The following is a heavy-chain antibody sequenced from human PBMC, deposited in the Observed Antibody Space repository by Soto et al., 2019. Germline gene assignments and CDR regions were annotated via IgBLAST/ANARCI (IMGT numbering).Heavy chain of an antibody. CDR1: GYSFTTYW. J-gene: IGHJ5*02. Sequence: PGESLKISCKGSGYSFTTYWIVWVRQMPGKGLGWMGIIYPGDSDTRYSPSFEGQVTISADKSITTAYLQWSSLKASDTAIYYCARGVDSSSRQRFDPWGQGTLVTVSS. CDR2: IYPGDSDT. V-gene: IGHV5-51*01. CDR3: ARGVDSSSRQRFDP. D-gene: IGHD6-6*01.